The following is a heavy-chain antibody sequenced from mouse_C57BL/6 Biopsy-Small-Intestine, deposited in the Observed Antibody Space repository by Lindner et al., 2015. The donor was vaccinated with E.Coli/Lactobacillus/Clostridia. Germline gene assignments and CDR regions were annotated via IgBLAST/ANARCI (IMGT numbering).Heavy chain of an antibody. J-gene: IGHJ4*01. CDR3: ARDLYSSSSATGY. D-gene: IGHD6-2*01. CDR1: GYTFTTYG. Sequence: SVKVSCKASGYTFTTYGISWVRQAPGQGLEWVGWIDVYNGNTDYAQKFQGRVTMTTDKSTRTVYMELRSLTSDDTAVYYCARDLYSSSSATGYWGQGTLVTVSS. CDR2: IDVYNGNT. V-gene: IGHV1-81*01.